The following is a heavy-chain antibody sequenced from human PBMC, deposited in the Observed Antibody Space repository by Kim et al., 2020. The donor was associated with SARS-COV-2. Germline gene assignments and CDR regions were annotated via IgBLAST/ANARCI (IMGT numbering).Heavy chain of an antibody. CDR2: IYYSGST. Sequence: SETLSLTCTVSGGSISSYYWSWIRQPPGKGLEWIGYIYYSGSTNYNPSLKSRVTISVDTSKNQFSLKLSSVTAADTAVYYCARGCRGRLPMVRGVINWFDPWGQGTLVTVSS. J-gene: IGHJ5*02. CDR1: GGSISSYY. CDR3: ARGCRGRLPMVRGVINWFDP. D-gene: IGHD3-10*01. V-gene: IGHV4-59*01.